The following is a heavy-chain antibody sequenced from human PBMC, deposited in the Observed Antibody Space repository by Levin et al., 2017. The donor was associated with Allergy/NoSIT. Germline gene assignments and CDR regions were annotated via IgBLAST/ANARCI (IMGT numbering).Heavy chain of an antibody. V-gene: IGHV4-34*01. CDR3: AVFSFRYGTFDI. CDR2: INNRGVT. D-gene: IGHD4-17*01. CDR1: GGSFGGYY. J-gene: IGHJ3*02. Sequence: SETLSLTCAVSGGSFGGYYWSWIRQPPGKGLEWIGEINNRGVTTDNPSLKSRVTILVDKYRKEFSLKLHSVTAADTAVYYCAVFSFRYGTFDIWGQGTMVTVSS.